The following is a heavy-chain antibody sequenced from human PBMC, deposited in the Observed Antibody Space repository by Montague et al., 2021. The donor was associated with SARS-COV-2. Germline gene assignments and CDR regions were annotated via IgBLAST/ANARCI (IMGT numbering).Heavy chain of an antibody. Sequence: SETLSLTCAVSGGSIRNYYWSWIRQPPGRRLEWIAYIYDSGNVDYNPSLKSRVTILVDTSKNQFSLKLSSVTAADTAVYYCAAQTDYYYYSLDVWGQGTTATVS. J-gene: IGHJ6*02. CDR2: IYDSGNV. CDR3: AAQTDYYYYSLDV. V-gene: IGHV4-59*08. CDR1: GGSIRNYY.